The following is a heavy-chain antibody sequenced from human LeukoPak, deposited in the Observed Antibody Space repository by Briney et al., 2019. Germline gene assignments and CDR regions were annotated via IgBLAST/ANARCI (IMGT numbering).Heavy chain of an antibody. D-gene: IGHD3-22*01. Sequence: PSETLSLTCAVYGGSFSGYYWSWIRQPPGKGLEWIGEINHSGSTNYNPSLKSRVTISVDTSKNQFSLKLSSVTAADTAVYCCARGGYDSSGYYHPERDYWGQGTLVTVSS. J-gene: IGHJ4*02. CDR1: GGSFSGYY. CDR2: INHSGST. V-gene: IGHV4-34*01. CDR3: ARGGYDSSGYYHPERDY.